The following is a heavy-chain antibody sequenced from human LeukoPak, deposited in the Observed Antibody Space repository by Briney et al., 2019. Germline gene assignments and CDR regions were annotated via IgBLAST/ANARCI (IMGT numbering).Heavy chain of an antibody. J-gene: IGHJ3*02. CDR3: ATEGFTYGYHAIDI. CDR2: IRAKTNGGTA. V-gene: IGHV3-15*01. D-gene: IGHD5-18*01. CDR1: GFPLSSYA. Sequence: GGSLRLSCAASGFPLSSYAMSWVRRAPGKGLEWVGRIRAKTNGGTADYTPPVKGRFTISRDDSKNTLYLQMNSLKSDDTAVYYCATEGFTYGYHAIDIWGQGTIVTVSS.